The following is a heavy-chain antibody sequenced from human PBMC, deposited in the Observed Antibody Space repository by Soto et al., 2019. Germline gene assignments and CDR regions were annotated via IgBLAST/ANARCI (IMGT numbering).Heavy chain of an antibody. J-gene: IGHJ4*02. CDR2: ISSSGSTI. D-gene: IGHD3-9*01. Sequence: GGSLRLSCAASGFTFSSYEMNWVRQAPGKGLEWVSYISSSGSTIYYADSVKGRFTISRDNAKNSLYLQMSSLRAEDTAVYYCASMTGYYKEIDYWGQGTLVTVSS. V-gene: IGHV3-48*03. CDR3: ASMTGYYKEIDY. CDR1: GFTFSSYE.